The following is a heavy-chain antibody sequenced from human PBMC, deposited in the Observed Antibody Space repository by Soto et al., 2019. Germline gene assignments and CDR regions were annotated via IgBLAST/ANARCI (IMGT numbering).Heavy chain of an antibody. J-gene: IGHJ4*02. D-gene: IGHD5-18*01. V-gene: IGHV3-21*02. CDR3: ARDASVDTEIDY. Sequence: EVQLVESGGGLVKPGGSLKLSCAASGFTFSTYSMNWVRQAPGKGLEWVSSISSASSYIYYADSVKGRFTISRDNAKKSLYLQMYSLRAEDTAVYYCARDASVDTEIDYWGQGTLVTVSS. CDR2: ISSASSYI. CDR1: GFTFSTYS.